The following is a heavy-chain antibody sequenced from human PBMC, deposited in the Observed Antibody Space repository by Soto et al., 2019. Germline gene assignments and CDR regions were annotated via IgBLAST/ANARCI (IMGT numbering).Heavy chain of an antibody. CDR3: ARTRFLEWLNPFDY. CDR1: GFTFSSYA. CDR2: ISYDGSNK. J-gene: IGHJ4*02. Sequence: PGVSLRLSCAASGFTFSSYAMHWVRQAPGKGLEWVAVISYDGSNKYYADSVKGRFTISRDNSKNTLYLQMNSLRAEDTAVYYCARTRFLEWLNPFDYWGQGTLVTVSS. D-gene: IGHD3-3*01. V-gene: IGHV3-30-3*01.